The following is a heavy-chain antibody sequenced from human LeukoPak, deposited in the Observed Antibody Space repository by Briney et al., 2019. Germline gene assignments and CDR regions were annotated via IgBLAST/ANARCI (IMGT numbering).Heavy chain of an antibody. V-gene: IGHV3-21*01. J-gene: IGHJ4*02. Sequence: GGSLRLSCVVSGFTFSSYSMNWVRQAPGKGLEWVSSISSSSSYIYYADSVKGRFTISRDNAKNSLYLQMNSLRAEDTAVYYCARDAEYYYDSSGYYYEPSFDYWGQGTLVTVSS. CDR2: ISSSSSYI. CDR3: ARDAEYYYDSSGYYYEPSFDY. D-gene: IGHD3-22*01. CDR1: GFTFSSYS.